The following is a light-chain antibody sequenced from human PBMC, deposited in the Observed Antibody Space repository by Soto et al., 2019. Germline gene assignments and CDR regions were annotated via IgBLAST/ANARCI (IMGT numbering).Light chain of an antibody. CDR1: QSVSSN. Sequence: EIVMTQSPATLSVSPGERVTLSCRASQSVSSNLAWYQQKHGQAPRLLIHGASTRATGVPAWFSGSGSGTDYTLTISSLQFEDFAVYYCQHYNSYSEAVGQGTKVDSK. CDR2: GAS. V-gene: IGKV3-15*01. CDR3: QHYNSYSEA. J-gene: IGKJ1*01.